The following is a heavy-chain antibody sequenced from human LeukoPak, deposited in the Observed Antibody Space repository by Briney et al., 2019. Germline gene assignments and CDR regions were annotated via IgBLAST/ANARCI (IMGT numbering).Heavy chain of an antibody. V-gene: IGHV4-39*07. CDR3: ARASKAAADFDY. CDR1: GGSISSRSYY. J-gene: IGHJ4*02. D-gene: IGHD6-13*01. CDR2: IHYSGTT. Sequence: SETLSLTCTVSGGSISSRSYYWGWIRQPPGKGLEWIGSIHYSGTTYYNPSLKSRVTISVDTSKNQFSLKLSSVTAADTAVYYCARASKAAADFDYWGQGTLVTVSS.